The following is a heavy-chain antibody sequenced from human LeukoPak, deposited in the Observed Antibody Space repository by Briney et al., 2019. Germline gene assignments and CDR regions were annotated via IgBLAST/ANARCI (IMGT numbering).Heavy chain of an antibody. D-gene: IGHD5-12*01. CDR3: ARDIVATIISFDY. CDR1: GYTFTGYY. V-gene: IGHV1-2*02. Sequence: ASVKVSCKASGYTFTGYYMHWVRQAPGQGLEWMGWINPNSGGTNYAQKFQGRVTMTRDTSISTAYMELSMLRSDDTAVYYCARDIVATIISFDYWGQGTLVTVSS. J-gene: IGHJ4*02. CDR2: INPNSGGT.